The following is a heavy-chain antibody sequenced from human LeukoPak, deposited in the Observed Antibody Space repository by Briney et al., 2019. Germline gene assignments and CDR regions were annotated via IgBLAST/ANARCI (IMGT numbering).Heavy chain of an antibody. D-gene: IGHD3-9*01. J-gene: IGHJ4*02. CDR2: IGGRDGGT. CDR1: GFIFSNYA. CDR3: AKWGDYDILTGYYVPDY. V-gene: IGHV3-23*01. Sequence: GASLRLSCAPSGFIFSNYAMSWVRQAPGKGLEWVSAIGGRDGGTYYADSVKGRFTVSRDDPKNTLYLQMNTVRAEDTAVYYCAKWGDYDILTGYYVPDYWGQGTLVTVSS.